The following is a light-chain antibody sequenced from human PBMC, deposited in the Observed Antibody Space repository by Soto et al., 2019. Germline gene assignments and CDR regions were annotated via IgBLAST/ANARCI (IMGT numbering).Light chain of an antibody. CDR1: SSNIGAGYD. CDR3: QSYDNSLSSDVV. V-gene: IGLV1-40*01. CDR2: GNY. J-gene: IGLJ2*01. Sequence: QSVLTQPPSVSGAPGQTVTISCTGSSSNIGAGYDVHWYQQLPGTAPKLLIYGNYYRPSGVPDRFSGSKSGTSASLAITGLQAEDEADYYCQSYDNSLSSDVVFGGGTKLTAL.